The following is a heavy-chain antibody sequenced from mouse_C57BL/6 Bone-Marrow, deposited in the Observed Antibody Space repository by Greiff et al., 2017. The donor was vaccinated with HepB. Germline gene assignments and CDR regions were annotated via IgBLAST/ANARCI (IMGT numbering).Heavy chain of an antibody. J-gene: IGHJ2*01. CDR2: IWSGGST. Sequence: QVQLQQSGPGLVQPSQSLSITCTVSGFSLTSYGVHWVRQSPGKGLEWLGVIWSGGSTDYNAAFISRLSISKDNSKSKVFFKMNSLQADDTAIYYCARNDGSSRSGYFDYWGQGTTLTVSS. CDR1: GFSLTSYG. D-gene: IGHD1-1*01. V-gene: IGHV2-2*01. CDR3: ARNDGSSRSGYFDY.